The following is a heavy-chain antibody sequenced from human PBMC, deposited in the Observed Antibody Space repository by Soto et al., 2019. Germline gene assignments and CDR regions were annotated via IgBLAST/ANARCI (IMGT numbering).Heavy chain of an antibody. CDR1: GGSISSSSYY. CDR3: AIHGSTSSHYYYYGMDV. V-gene: IGHV4-39*01. CDR2: IYYSGST. J-gene: IGHJ6*02. Sequence: PSETLSLTCTVSGGSISSSSYYWGWIRQPPGKGLEWIGSIYYSGSTYYNPSLKSRVTISVDTSKNQFSLKLSSVPAADTAVYYCAIHGSTSSHYYYYGMDVWGQGTTVTVSS. D-gene: IGHD2-2*01.